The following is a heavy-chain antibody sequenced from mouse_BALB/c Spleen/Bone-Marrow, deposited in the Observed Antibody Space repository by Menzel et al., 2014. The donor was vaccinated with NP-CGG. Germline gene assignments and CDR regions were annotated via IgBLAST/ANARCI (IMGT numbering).Heavy chain of an antibody. CDR2: INPDSSTI. D-gene: IGHD1-2*01. Sequence: EVMLVESGGGLVQPGGSLKLSCAASGFDFSRYWMSWVRQAPGKGLEWIGEINPDSSTINYTPSLKDKFIISRDNAKDTLYLQMRKVRSEDTALYYCARQGYYGYSDYWGQGTTLTVSS. J-gene: IGHJ2*01. CDR1: GFDFSRYW. CDR3: ARQGYYGYSDY. V-gene: IGHV4-1*02.